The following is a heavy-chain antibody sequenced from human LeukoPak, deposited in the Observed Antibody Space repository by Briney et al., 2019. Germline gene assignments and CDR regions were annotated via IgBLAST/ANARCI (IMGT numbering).Heavy chain of an antibody. J-gene: IGHJ3*02. V-gene: IGHV3-64*01. CDR1: EFTFSSYA. CDR3: AKGYYYDSSGYSDAFDI. Sequence: GGSLRLSCVASEFTFSSYAMYWVRQAPGKGLEYVSAISSNGGSTYYANSVKGRFTISRDNSRNTLYLQMGSLRAEDTALYYCAKGYYYDSSGYSDAFDIWGQGTMVTVSS. CDR2: ISSNGGST. D-gene: IGHD3-22*01.